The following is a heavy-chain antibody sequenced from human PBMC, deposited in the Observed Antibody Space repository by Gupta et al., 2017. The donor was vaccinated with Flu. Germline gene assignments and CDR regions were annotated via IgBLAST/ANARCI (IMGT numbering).Heavy chain of an antibody. V-gene: IGHV3-23*01. CDR3: AKRFSVFTYYYGSGSYEGKMEKRKNDAFDI. Sequence: EVQLLESGGGLVQPGGSLRLSCAASGFTFSSYAMSWVRQAPGKGLEWVSAISGSGGSTYYADSVKGRFTISRDNSKNTLYLQMNSLRAEDTAVYYCAKRFSVFTYYYGSGSYEGKMEKRKNDAFDIWGQGTMVTVSS. D-gene: IGHD3-10*01. J-gene: IGHJ3*02. CDR1: GFTFSSYA. CDR2: ISGSGGST.